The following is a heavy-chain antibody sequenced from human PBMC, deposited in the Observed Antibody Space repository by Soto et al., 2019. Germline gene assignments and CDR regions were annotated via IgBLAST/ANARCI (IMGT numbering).Heavy chain of an antibody. CDR3: VKDSFRGYTYWKLGAFDN. D-gene: IGHD5-12*01. J-gene: IGHJ4*02. V-gene: IGHV3-9*02. Sequence: EVQLVESGGGLVQPGKSLKLSCAASGFTSDDYAKHWVRQAAAKVLEWVSGISWNSGNIGYADSVKGRFTISRDNAKNFLFLQMNSLRAEDTAFYHCVKDSFRGYTYWKLGAFDNWGQGTLVTVSS. CDR1: GFTSDDYA. CDR2: ISWNSGNI.